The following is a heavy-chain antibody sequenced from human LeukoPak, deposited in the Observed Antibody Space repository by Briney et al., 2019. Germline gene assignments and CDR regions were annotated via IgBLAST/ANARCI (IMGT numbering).Heavy chain of an antibody. J-gene: IGHJ4*02. V-gene: IGHV4-4*07. CDR2: IYTSGST. D-gene: IGHD1-14*01. CDR1: GGSTSSYY. Sequence: SETLSLTCTVSGGSTSSYYWSWIRQPAGKGLEWIGRIYTSGSTNYNPSLKSRVTMSVDASKNQFSLKLSSVTAADTAVYYCASSRLNHPVDYWGQGTLVTVSS. CDR3: ASSRLNHPVDY.